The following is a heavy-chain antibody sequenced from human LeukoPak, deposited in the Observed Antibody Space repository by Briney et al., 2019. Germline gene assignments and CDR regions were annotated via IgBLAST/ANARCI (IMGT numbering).Heavy chain of an antibody. CDR3: AKRRGLELLYYYYMDV. CDR1: GFKFSTYS. J-gene: IGHJ6*03. Sequence: PGGSLRLSCAASGFKFSTYSIHWVRQAPGKGLEFVSAISRDGGSTHYANSVKGRFTISRDNSKNTLYLQMNSLRAEDTAVYYCAKRRGLELLYYYYMDVWGKGTTVTVSS. V-gene: IGHV3-64*01. D-gene: IGHD1-7*01. CDR2: ISRDGGST.